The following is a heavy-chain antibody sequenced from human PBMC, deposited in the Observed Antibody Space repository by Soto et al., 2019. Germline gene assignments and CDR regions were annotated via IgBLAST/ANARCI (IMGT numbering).Heavy chain of an antibody. V-gene: IGHV3-30-3*01. D-gene: IGHD1-7*01. CDR3: ARVKLGTGTIDY. Sequence: VGSLRLSCAASGFTFSSYAMHWVRQAPGKGLEWVAVISYDGSNKYYADSVKGRFTISRDNSKNTLYLQMNSLRAEDTAVYYCARVKLGTGTIDYWGQGTLVTVSS. J-gene: IGHJ4*02. CDR1: GFTFSSYA. CDR2: ISYDGSNK.